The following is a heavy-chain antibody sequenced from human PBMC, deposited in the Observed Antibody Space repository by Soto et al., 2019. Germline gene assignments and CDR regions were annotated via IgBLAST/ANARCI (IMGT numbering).Heavy chain of an antibody. D-gene: IGHD3-3*01. J-gene: IGHJ5*02. V-gene: IGHV6-1*01. CDR2: TYYRSKWYN. Sequence: QVQLQQSGPGLVKPSQTLSLTCAISGDSVSSNSAAWNWIRQSPSRGLEWLGRTYYRSKWYNDYAVSVKSRITINPDTSKNQFSLQLNSVTPEDTAVYYCARGSVDYDFWSGYYRGNWFDPWGQGTLVTVSS. CDR3: ARGSVDYDFWSGYYRGNWFDP. CDR1: GDSVSSNSAA.